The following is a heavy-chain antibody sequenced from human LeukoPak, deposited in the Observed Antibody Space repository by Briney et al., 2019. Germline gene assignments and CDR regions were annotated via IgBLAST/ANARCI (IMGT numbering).Heavy chain of an antibody. Sequence: SETLSLTCTVPGRSVRSGSYSWSRIRQPPGKGLDWIWYIYYSGSTNYNPSLKSRVTISVDTSKNQFSLKLSSVTAADTAVYYCARGLDGGYVDYWGQGTLVTVSA. V-gene: IGHV4-61*01. CDR3: ARGLDGGYVDY. CDR1: GRSVRSGSYS. D-gene: IGHD2-15*01. J-gene: IGHJ4*02. CDR2: IYYSGST.